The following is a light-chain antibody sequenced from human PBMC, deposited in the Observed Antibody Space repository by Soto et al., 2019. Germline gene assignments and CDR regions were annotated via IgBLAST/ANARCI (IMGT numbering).Light chain of an antibody. V-gene: IGLV2-8*01. Sequence: QSALTQPPSASGSPGQSVTIPCTGTSSDVGGYNSVSWYQQHPGKVPKLMIYEVSNRPSGVSVRFSGSKSGNTASLTVSGLQAEDEADYYCSSYAGSNNLVFGGGTKLTVL. CDR3: SSYAGSNNLV. CDR2: EVS. CDR1: SSDVGGYNS. J-gene: IGLJ2*01.